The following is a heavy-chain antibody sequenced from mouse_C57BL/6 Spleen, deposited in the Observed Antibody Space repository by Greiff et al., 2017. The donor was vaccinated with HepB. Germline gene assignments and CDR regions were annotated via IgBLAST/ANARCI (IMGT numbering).Heavy chain of an antibody. CDR1: GYSITSGYY. J-gene: IGHJ2*01. D-gene: IGHD1-1*01. Sequence: EVQVVESGPGLVKPSQSLSLTCSVTGYSITSGYYWNWIRQFPGNKLEWMGYISYDGSNNYNPSLKNRISITRDTSKNQFFLKLNSVTTEDTATYYCAREVTTVSYYFDYWGQGTTLTVSS. CDR3: AREVTTVSYYFDY. V-gene: IGHV3-6*01. CDR2: ISYDGSN.